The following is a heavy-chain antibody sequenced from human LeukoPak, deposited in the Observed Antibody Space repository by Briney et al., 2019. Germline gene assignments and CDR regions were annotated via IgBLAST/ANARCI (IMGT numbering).Heavy chain of an antibody. CDR1: GFTFSNYW. Sequence: PGGSLRLSCAASGFTFSNYWISWVRQAPGKGLEWVANVNQDGSEKYYVGSVKGRFTIPRDNAKISLYLQMNSLRAEDTAVYYCARDPGPGDYWGHGTLVTVSS. CDR2: VNQDGSEK. CDR3: ARDPGPGDY. V-gene: IGHV3-7*04. D-gene: IGHD1-1*01. J-gene: IGHJ4*01.